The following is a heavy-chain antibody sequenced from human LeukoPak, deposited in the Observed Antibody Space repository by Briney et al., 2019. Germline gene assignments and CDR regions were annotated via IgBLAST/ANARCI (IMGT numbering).Heavy chain of an antibody. Sequence: SQTLSLTCAVSGGSISSGGYSWSWIRQPPGKGLEWIGYIYHSGSTYYNPSLKSRVTISVGRSKNQFSLKLSSVTAADTAVYYCARGSGDEFQNYFDYWGQGTLVTVSS. CDR3: ARGSGDEFQNYFDY. CDR1: GGSISSGGYS. J-gene: IGHJ4*02. CDR2: IYHSGST. V-gene: IGHV4-30-2*01. D-gene: IGHD4-17*01.